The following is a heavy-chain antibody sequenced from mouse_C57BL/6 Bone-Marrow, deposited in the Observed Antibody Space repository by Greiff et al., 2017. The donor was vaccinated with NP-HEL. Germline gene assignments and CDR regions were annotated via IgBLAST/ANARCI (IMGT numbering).Heavy chain of an antibody. Sequence: VQLQQPGAELVKPGASVKLSCKASGYTFTSYWIHWVKQRPGQGLEWIGNINPRNGGTKYNEKFKSKATLTADKSSSTAYMQLSSLTSEDSAVYYCVSPTVGPLCAYWGQGTLVTVSA. CDR3: VSPTVGPLCAY. J-gene: IGHJ3*01. V-gene: IGHV1-53*01. CDR2: INPRNGGT. D-gene: IGHD1-1*01. CDR1: GYTFTSYW.